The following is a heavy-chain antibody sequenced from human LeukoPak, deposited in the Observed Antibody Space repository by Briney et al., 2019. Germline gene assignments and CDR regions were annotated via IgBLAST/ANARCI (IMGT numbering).Heavy chain of an antibody. D-gene: IGHD1-26*01. Sequence: GGSLRLSCAASGFTFSSYGMHWVRQAPGKGLEWVAVIWYDGSNKYYADSVKGRFTISRDNAKNSLYLQMNSLRAEDTAVYYCASQKRGVGAAPFDYWGQGTLVTVSS. CDR2: IWYDGSNK. J-gene: IGHJ4*02. CDR1: GFTFSSYG. CDR3: ASQKRGVGAAPFDY. V-gene: IGHV3-33*03.